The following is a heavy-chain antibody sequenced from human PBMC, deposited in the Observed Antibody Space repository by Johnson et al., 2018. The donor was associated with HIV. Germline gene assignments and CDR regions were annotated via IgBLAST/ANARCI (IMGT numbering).Heavy chain of an antibody. CDR2: IWYDGSNK. Sequence: QVQLVESGGGVVQPGRSLRLSCAASGFTFSSYAMHWVRQAPGKGLEWVAVIWYDGSNKYYVDSVKGRFTISRDNSKNTVYLQMNSLRAEDTAVYYCARDRQRGGGDADAVDIWGQGTLVSVSS. CDR3: ARDRQRGGGDADAVDI. CDR1: GFTFSSYA. V-gene: IGHV3-33*08. J-gene: IGHJ3*02. D-gene: IGHD3-16*01.